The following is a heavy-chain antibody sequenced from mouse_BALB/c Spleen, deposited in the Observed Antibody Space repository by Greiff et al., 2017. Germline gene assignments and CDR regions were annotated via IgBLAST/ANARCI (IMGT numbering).Heavy chain of an antibody. CDR2: ISSGGST. D-gene: IGHD2-10*01. V-gene: IGHV5-6-5*01. Sequence: EVQGVESGGGLVKPGGSLKLSCAASGFTFSSYAMSWVRQTPEKRLEWVASISSGGSTYYPDSVKGRFTISRDNARNILYLQMSSLRSEDTAMYYCARGAYYGNYEAGLAYWGQGTLVTVSA. CDR1: GFTFSSYA. CDR3: ARGAYYGNYEAGLAY. J-gene: IGHJ3*01.